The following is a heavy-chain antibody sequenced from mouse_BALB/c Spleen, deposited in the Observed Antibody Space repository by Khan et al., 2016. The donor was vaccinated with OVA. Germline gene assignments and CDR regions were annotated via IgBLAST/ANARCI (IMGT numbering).Heavy chain of an antibody. CDR1: GFTFSNYD. J-gene: IGHJ2*01. CDR2: ISSGGNT. D-gene: IGHD1-1*01. Sequence: EVELVESGGGLVKPGGSLKLSCAASGFTFSNYDMSWVRQTPEKRLEWVASISSGGNTYYPDSVKSRFTISRDNARKILYLHVSRLSSADTAMYYGARGPSYGSSPCYFDYWGQCTTLTVSS. V-gene: IGHV5-6-5*01. CDR3: ARGPSYGSSPCYFDY.